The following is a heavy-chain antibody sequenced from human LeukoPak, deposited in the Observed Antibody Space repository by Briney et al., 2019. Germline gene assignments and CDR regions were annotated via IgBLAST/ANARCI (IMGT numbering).Heavy chain of an antibody. CDR2: IYYSGST. CDR3: ARDRAIDYGGNSVNWFDP. Sequence: SETLSLTYTVSGGSISSYYWSWIRQPPGKGLEWIGYIYYSGSTNYNPSLKSRVTISVDTSKNQFSLKLSSVTAADTAVYYCARDRAIDYGGNSVNWFDPWGQGTLVTVSS. J-gene: IGHJ5*02. V-gene: IGHV4-59*01. D-gene: IGHD4-23*01. CDR1: GGSISSYY.